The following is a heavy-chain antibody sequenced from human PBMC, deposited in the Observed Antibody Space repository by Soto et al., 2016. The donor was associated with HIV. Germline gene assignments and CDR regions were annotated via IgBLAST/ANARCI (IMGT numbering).Heavy chain of an antibody. J-gene: IGHJ4*02. CDR1: GFTFSNYT. CDR3: VKETYGRPPPY. CDR2: ITSKGGST. Sequence: EVQLVESGGGLVQPGGSLRLSCTASGFTFSNYTMFWVRQAPGEGLKYVSGITSKGGSTYYADSVKGRCIISRDNSKNTLYFQMKSLRSEDTAIYYCVKETYGRPPPYWGQGTLVIVSS. D-gene: IGHD4-17*01. V-gene: IGHV3-64D*06.